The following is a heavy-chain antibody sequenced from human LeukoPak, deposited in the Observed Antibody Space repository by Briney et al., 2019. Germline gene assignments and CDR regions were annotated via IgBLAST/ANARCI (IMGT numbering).Heavy chain of an antibody. V-gene: IGHV4-4*02. D-gene: IGHD2-8*01. J-gene: IGHJ4*02. CDR3: ARSMTTNSNGYDS. CDR1: GASINSRNW. Sequence: PSGTLSLTCAVSGASINSRNWWTWVRQSPGKGLEWIGQIYHSGSTSYNPSLKSRVTISQDMSKNQFSLKLSSVTAADTAVYYCARSMTTNSNGYDSWGQGTQVTVSS. CDR2: IYHSGST.